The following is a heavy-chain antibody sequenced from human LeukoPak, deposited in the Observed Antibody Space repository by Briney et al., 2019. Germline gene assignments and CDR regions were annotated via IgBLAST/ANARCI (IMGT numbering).Heavy chain of an antibody. Sequence: GGSLRLSCAASGFTFSNYAMSWVRQALGKGLEWVSSIGGSGGITYYADSVKGRFTISRDNSKNTLYLQVNSLRGEDTAVYYCAKVSAYSNSRGFSDYWGQGTLVTVSS. V-gene: IGHV3-23*01. J-gene: IGHJ4*02. D-gene: IGHD6-6*01. CDR3: AKVSAYSNSRGFSDY. CDR1: GFTFSNYA. CDR2: IGGSGGIT.